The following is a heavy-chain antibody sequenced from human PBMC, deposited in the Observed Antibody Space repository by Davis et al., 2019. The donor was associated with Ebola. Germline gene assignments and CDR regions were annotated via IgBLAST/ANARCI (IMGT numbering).Heavy chain of an antibody. Sequence: GESLKISCKGSGYSFTSYWIGWVRQMPGKGLEWMGSIYPGDSDTSYSPSFQGQVTISADKSVTTAYLQWNSLKASDTAMYYCARPAGYSNNWFDPWGQGTLVTVSS. CDR1: GYSFTSYW. D-gene: IGHD4-11*01. CDR3: ARPAGYSNNWFDP. CDR2: IYPGDSDT. V-gene: IGHV5-51*01. J-gene: IGHJ5*02.